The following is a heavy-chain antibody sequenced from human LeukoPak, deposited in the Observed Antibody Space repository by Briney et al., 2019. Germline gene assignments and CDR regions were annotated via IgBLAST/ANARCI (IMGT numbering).Heavy chain of an antibody. J-gene: IGHJ4*02. CDR3: AKSHSLEYRGYFDY. V-gene: IGHV3-23*01. CDR1: GATFGANA. Sequence: GGSLGLSNAPSGATFGANARSWGRQLQGKGMEWVSTNHDSGGSTYDADSVKGRFTISRGNSKNTLYLLMNELSAEDTAVYYCAKSHSLEYRGYFDYWGQGTLVTVSS. CDR2: NHDSGGST. D-gene: IGHD2/OR15-2a*01.